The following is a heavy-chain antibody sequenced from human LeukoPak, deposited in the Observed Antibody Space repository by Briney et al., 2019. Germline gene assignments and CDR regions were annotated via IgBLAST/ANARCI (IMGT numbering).Heavy chain of an antibody. CDR1: GGSISSGGYY. CDR3: ARGEYYDSSGYFDY. J-gene: IGHJ4*02. Sequence: SETLSLTCTVSGGSISSGGYYWSWIRQHPGKGLEWIGYIYYSGSTYYNPSLKSRVTISVDTSKNQFSLKLSSVTAADTAVYYCARGEYYDSSGYFDYWGQGTLVTVSS. V-gene: IGHV4-31*03. D-gene: IGHD3-22*01. CDR2: IYYSGST.